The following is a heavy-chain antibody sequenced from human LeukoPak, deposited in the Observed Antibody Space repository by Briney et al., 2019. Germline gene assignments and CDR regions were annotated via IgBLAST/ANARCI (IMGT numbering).Heavy chain of an antibody. CDR1: GFTFSSYE. D-gene: IGHD4-17*01. CDR2: INYNGESI. V-gene: IGHV3-48*03. Sequence: PGGSLRLSCAASGFTFSSYEMNWVRQAPGKGLEWLSYINYNGESIYYADSVKGRFTVSRDNARGSLYLQMNSLKDEDTAFYYCARRATVTYHGMDVWGQGTTVTVSS. CDR3: ARRATVTYHGMDV. J-gene: IGHJ6*02.